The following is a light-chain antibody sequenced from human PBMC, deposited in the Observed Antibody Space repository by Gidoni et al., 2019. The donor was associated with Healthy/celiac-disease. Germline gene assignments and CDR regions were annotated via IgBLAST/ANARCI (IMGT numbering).Light chain of an antibody. CDR2: AAS. CDR1: QGISSW. CDR3: QQANRFPLT. J-gene: IGKJ4*01. V-gene: IGKV1D-12*01. Sequence: DIQMTQSPSSVSASVGDRVTITCRASQGISSWLAWYPQKPGKAPKLLIYAASSLQSGVTSRFSGRGSWTAFTLTISSLQPEDFATYYCQQANRFPLTFGGGTKVEIK.